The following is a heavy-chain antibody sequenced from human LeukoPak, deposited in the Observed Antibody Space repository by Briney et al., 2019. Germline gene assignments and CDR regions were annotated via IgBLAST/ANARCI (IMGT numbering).Heavy chain of an antibody. V-gene: IGHV3-48*04. CDR2: TYSGSSTL. CDR3: TRGGNGGNTRNFDC. D-gene: IGHD2-15*01. Sequence: PGGSLRLSCAASGFTFSTYTMNWVSQAPGKGREWVSYTYSGSSTLYYADSVKSRFTASRDNAKNSLYLQMNSLSAEDTGVYYWTRGGNGGNTRNFDCWGQGTLVTVSS. CDR1: GFTFSTYT. J-gene: IGHJ4*02.